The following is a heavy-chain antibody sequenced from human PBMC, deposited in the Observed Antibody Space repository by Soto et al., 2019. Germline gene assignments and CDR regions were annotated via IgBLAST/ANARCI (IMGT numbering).Heavy chain of an antibody. V-gene: IGHV4-34*01. Sequence: ASETLSLTFSVYGGSFSGYYWSWIRHPPGKGLEWIGEINHSGSTNYNPSLELRVTISADTSKNRFSLKLTSVTAADTAVYYFERERDIYYSRYFDYWGQGALVPVSS. CDR2: INHSGST. D-gene: IGHD3-22*01. J-gene: IGHJ4*02. CDR3: ERERDIYYSRYFDY. CDR1: GGSFSGYY.